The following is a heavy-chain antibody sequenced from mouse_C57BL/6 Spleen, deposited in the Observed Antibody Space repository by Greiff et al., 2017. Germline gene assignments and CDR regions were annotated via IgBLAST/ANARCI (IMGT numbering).Heavy chain of an antibody. CDR3: ARYGGVVAPLFDY. D-gene: IGHD1-1*01. J-gene: IGHJ2*01. Sequence: DVQLVESGGDLVKPGASLKLSCAASGFTFSSYGMSWVRQTPDKRLEWVATISSGGSYTYYPDSVKGRFTISRDNDKNTLYMQMSSLTSEDAAMYYCARYGGVVAPLFDYWGQGTTLTVSS. CDR1: GFTFSSYG. CDR2: ISSGGSYT. V-gene: IGHV5-6*01.